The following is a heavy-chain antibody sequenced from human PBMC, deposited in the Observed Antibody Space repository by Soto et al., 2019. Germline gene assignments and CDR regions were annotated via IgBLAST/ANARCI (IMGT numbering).Heavy chain of an antibody. CDR2: ISGSGGST. Sequence: GGSLKLSCAASGFTFSSYAMSWVRPAPGKGLEWVSAISGSGGSTYYADSVKGRFTISRDNSKNTLYLQMNSLRAEDTAVYYCARGDRITIFGVVIGDYFDYWGQGTLVTVSS. CDR3: ARGDRITIFGVVIGDYFDY. V-gene: IGHV3-23*01. J-gene: IGHJ4*02. D-gene: IGHD3-3*01. CDR1: GFTFSSYA.